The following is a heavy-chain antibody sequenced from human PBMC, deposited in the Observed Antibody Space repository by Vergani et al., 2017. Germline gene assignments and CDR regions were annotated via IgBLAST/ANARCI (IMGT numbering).Heavy chain of an antibody. D-gene: IGHD2-15*01. J-gene: IGHJ6*02. Sequence: EVQLVQSGAEVKKPGESLKISCKGSGYSFTSYWIGWVRQMPGKGLEWMGIIYPGDSDTRYSPSFQGQVTISADKSISTAYLQWISLKASDTAMYYCARHRGWGLVVVAATPWYYYYGMDVWDQGTTVTVSS. V-gene: IGHV5-51*01. CDR2: IYPGDSDT. CDR1: GYSFTSYW. CDR3: ARHRGWGLVVVAATPWYYYYGMDV.